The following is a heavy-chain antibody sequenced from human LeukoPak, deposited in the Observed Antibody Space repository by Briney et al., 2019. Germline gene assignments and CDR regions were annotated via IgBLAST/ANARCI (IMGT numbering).Heavy chain of an antibody. CDR1: GYSFTCYW. Sequence: GESLEISCKGSGYSFTCYWIGWVRQMPGKGLEWMGIIYPGDSDTRYSPSFQGQVTISADKSISTAYLQWSSLKASDTAMYYCARRGSIAAAGNDYWGQGTLVTVSS. CDR2: IYPGDSDT. D-gene: IGHD6-13*01. V-gene: IGHV5-51*01. CDR3: ARRGSIAAAGNDY. J-gene: IGHJ4*02.